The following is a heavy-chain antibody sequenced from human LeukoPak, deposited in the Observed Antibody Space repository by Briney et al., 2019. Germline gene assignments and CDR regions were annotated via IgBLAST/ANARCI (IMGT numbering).Heavy chain of an antibody. Sequence: GASVKVSCKASGYTFTGYYMHWVRQAPGQGLEWMGWINPNGGGTDYAQKFQGRVTMTTDTSISTAYMALSGLTSDDTAIYYCASLYYYDSSGNYSPLDYWGQGTLVTVSS. J-gene: IGHJ4*02. CDR1: GYTFTGYY. D-gene: IGHD3-22*01. CDR3: ASLYYYDSSGNYSPLDY. CDR2: INPNGGGT. V-gene: IGHV1-2*02.